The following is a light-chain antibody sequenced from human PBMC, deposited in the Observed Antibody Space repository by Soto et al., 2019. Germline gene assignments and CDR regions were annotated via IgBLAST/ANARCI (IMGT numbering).Light chain of an antibody. Sequence: QSALTQPRSVSGSPGQSVTISCTGTSSDVGGYNYVSWYQQHPGKAPKLMIYDVSQRPSGVPGRFSGCKSGNTASLTISGLQDEDEADYYCCSYAGSHFLFGGGTKLTVL. CDR2: DVS. J-gene: IGLJ2*01. V-gene: IGLV2-11*01. CDR3: CSYAGSHFL. CDR1: SSDVGGYNY.